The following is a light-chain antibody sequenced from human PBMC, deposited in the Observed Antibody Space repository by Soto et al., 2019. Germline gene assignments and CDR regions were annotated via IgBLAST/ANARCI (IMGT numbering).Light chain of an antibody. Sequence: EIVMAQSPATLSVSPGERATLSCRASQSVGSNLAWYQQKPGQAPRLLIYGASTRASGVPDRFSGSGSGTEFTLTISSLQSEDLTVYYCQQYNKWPRTFGQGTKV. CDR3: QQYNKWPRT. V-gene: IGKV3-15*01. J-gene: IGKJ1*01. CDR1: QSVGSN. CDR2: GAS.